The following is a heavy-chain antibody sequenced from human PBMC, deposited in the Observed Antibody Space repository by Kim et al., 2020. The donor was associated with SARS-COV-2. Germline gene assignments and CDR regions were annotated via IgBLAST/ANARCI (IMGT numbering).Heavy chain of an antibody. Sequence: GGSLRLSCEASGFKMSDYVMTWVRQAPGKGLEWVSTISESGRTIFYADSVKGRFTISRDNSKNMLYLQVDHLRVEDTAVYYCAKMTLANWGQGTLAT. J-gene: IGHJ4*02. CDR3: AKMTLAN. D-gene: IGHD2-21*02. V-gene: IGHV3-23*01. CDR1: GFKMSDYV. CDR2: ISESGRTI.